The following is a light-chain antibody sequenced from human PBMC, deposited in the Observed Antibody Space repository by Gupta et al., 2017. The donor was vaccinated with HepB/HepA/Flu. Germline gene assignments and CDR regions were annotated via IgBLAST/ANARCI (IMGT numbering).Light chain of an antibody. CDR2: KAS. CDR3: QQDGNFPWT. J-gene: IGKJ1*01. CDR1: EGISKW. V-gene: IGKV1-5*03. Sequence: DIQMTQSSSTLSASVGDRVTITCRASEGISKWLAWHQQRPGRAPQLLIYKASILQSGVPSRFSGSASGTEFTLTINGLQPEDFATYYCQQDGNFPWTFGQGTKVEIK.